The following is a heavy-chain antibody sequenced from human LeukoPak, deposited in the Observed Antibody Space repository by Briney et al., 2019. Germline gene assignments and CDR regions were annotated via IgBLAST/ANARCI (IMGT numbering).Heavy chain of an antibody. CDR2: ISSSSSYI. J-gene: IGHJ4*02. CDR3: ARLGYCSSTSCLELAFDY. Sequence: PGGSLRLSCAASGFTFSSYSMNWVRQAPGKGLEWVSSISSSSSYIYYADSVKGRFTISRDNAKNSLYLQMNSLRAEDTAVYCCARLGYCSSTSCLELAFDYWGQGTLVTVSS. D-gene: IGHD2-2*01. V-gene: IGHV3-21*01. CDR1: GFTFSSYS.